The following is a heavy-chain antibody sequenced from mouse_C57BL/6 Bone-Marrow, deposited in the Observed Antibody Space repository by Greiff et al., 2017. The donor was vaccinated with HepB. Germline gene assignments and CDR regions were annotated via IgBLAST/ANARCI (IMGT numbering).Heavy chain of an antibody. CDR3: TIYSNPWYFDV. V-gene: IGHV14-4*01. Sequence: VQLQQSGAELVRPGASVKLSCTASGFNIKDDYMHWVKQRPEQGLEWIGWIDPENGDTEYASKFQGKATITADTSSNTAYLQLSSLTSEDTAVYYCTIYSNPWYFDVWGTGTTVTVSS. D-gene: IGHD2-5*01. CDR1: GFNIKDDY. J-gene: IGHJ1*03. CDR2: IDPENGDT.